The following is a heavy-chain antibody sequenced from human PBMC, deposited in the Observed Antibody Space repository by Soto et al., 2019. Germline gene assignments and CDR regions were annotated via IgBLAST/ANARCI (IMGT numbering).Heavy chain of an antibody. V-gene: IGHV4-31*03. CDR1: GGSISSGGYY. D-gene: IGHD2-8*01. Sequence: SETLSLTCTVSGGSISSGGYYCSWIRQHPGKGLEWIGYIYDSGSTYYNPSLKSRVTISVDTSKNQFSLKLSSVTAADTAVYYGARTNWYAFDIWGQGTMVTVAS. J-gene: IGHJ3*02. CDR2: IYDSGST. CDR3: ARTNWYAFDI.